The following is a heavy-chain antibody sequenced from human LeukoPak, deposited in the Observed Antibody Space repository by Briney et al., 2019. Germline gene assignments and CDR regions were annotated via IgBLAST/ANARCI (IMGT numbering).Heavy chain of an antibody. Sequence: SVTVSCKASVGTFSSYAISWVRQAPAQGLEWMGGIIPIFGTANDGQKFQGRVTITADKSTSTAYMELSSLRSEDTAVYYCARVRPARPNWFDPWGQGTLVTVSS. CDR1: VGTFSSYA. CDR2: IIPIFGTA. V-gene: IGHV1-69*06. D-gene: IGHD6-6*01. CDR3: ARVRPARPNWFDP. J-gene: IGHJ5*02.